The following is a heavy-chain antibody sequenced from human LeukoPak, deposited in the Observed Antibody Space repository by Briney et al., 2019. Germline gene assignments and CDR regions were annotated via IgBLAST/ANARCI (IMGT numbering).Heavy chain of an antibody. CDR1: GFSLSTSGVG. J-gene: IGHJ4*02. V-gene: IGHV2-5*04. CDR2: IYWDNDD. D-gene: IGHD1-26*01. Sequence: SGPTLVNPTETLRLTCTVGGFSLSTSGVGVGWIRQPPGKALEWAALIYWDNDDRYNPSLRSRLTITKDTSKNQVVLTMANMDPVDTGTYFCVYTEIQVGVPKGIAFWGQGTQVTVSS. CDR3: VYTEIQVGVPKGIAF.